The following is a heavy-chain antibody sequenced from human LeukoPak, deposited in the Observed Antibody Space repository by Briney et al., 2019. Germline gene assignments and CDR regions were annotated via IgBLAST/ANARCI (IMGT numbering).Heavy chain of an antibody. CDR3: ARPGYYDSIGY. J-gene: IGHJ4*02. D-gene: IGHD3-22*01. CDR1: GYIFTNYW. CDR2: IYPGDSDT. V-gene: IGHV5-51*01. Sequence: GESLKISCKGSGYIFTNYWIGWVRQVPGKGLEWMGIIYPGDSDTRYSPSFQGQVTISADKSISTAYLQWSSLKASDTAMYYCARPGYYDSIGYWGQGTLVTVSS.